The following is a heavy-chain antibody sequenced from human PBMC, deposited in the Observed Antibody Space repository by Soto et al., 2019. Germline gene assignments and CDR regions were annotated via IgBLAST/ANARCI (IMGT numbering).Heavy chain of an antibody. CDR3: AKDLPAGSSWYPPRDY. D-gene: IGHD6-13*01. V-gene: IGHV3-23*01. J-gene: IGHJ4*02. CDR2: ISGSGGST. CDR1: GFTFSSYA. Sequence: EVQLLESGGGLVQPGGSLRLSCAASGFTFSSYAMSWVRQAPGKGLEWVSAISGSGGSTYYADSVKGRFTISRDNXKXXLYLQMNSLRAEDTAVYYCAKDLPAGSSWYPPRDYWGQGTLVTVSS.